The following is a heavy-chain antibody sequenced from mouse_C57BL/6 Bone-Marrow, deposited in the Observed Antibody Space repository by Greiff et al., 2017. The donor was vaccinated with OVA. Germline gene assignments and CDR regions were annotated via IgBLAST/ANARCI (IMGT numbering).Heavy chain of an antibody. Sequence: EVKLVESGPELVKPGASVKIPCKASGYTFTDYNMDWVKQSHGKSLEWIGDINPNNGGTIYNQKFKGKATLTVDKSSSTAYMELRSLTSEDTAVYYCARGGYGYSAYWGQGTLVTVSA. CDR3: ARGGYGYSAY. CDR1: GYTFTDYN. CDR2: INPNNGGT. V-gene: IGHV1-18*01. J-gene: IGHJ3*01. D-gene: IGHD1-2*01.